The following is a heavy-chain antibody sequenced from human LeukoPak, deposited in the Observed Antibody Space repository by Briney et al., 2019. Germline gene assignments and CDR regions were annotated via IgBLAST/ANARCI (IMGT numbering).Heavy chain of an antibody. Sequence: ASVKVSCKTSGFTFTTYTMHWVRQAPGQRLEWMGWINAANGNTQYSQKFQDRVTITRDTPASTAYMEVSSLRSEDMAVYYCARGGYDFWSGSPHDYWGQGTLVTVSS. J-gene: IGHJ4*02. D-gene: IGHD3-3*01. CDR3: ARGGYDFWSGSPHDY. V-gene: IGHV1-3*01. CDR2: INAANGNT. CDR1: GFTFTTYT.